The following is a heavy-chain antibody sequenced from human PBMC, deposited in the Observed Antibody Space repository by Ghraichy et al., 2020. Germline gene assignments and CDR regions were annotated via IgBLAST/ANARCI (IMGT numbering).Heavy chain of an antibody. CDR2: IYYSGST. D-gene: IGHD2-21*01. Sequence: ETLSLTCTVSGGSISSSNYYWGWIRQPPGKGLEWIGSIYYSGSTYYNPSLESRVTISVDTSKNQFSLKLSSVTAADTAVYYCARQRAYKFDPWGQGTLVIVSS. CDR1: GGSISSSNYY. CDR3: ARQRAYKFDP. J-gene: IGHJ5*02. V-gene: IGHV4-39*01.